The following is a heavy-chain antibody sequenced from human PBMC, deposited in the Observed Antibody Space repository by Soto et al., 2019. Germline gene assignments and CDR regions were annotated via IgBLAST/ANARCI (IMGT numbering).Heavy chain of an antibody. D-gene: IGHD2-15*01. CDR3: AKVSCSDACFFDS. J-gene: IGHJ4*02. Sequence: LRLSCAGSGFTFDDYAMHWVRQPPGKGLEWVSGISWGSGSREYEDSVKGRFTISRDNAKNSLYLQMDSLRPDDTALYFCAKVSCSDACFFDSWGQGTLVTVSS. V-gene: IGHV3-9*01. CDR2: ISWGSGSR. CDR1: GFTFDDYA.